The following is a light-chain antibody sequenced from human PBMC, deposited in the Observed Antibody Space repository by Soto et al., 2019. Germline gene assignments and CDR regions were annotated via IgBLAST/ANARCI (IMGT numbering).Light chain of an antibody. J-gene: IGLJ1*01. V-gene: IGLV2-8*01. CDR1: SSDVGGYNY. CDR2: EVS. CDR3: SSFAGSTSYV. Sequence: QSALTQPPSASGSPGQSVTISCTGTSSDVGGYNYVSWYQQYPGKAPKLMIYEVSKRPSGVPDRFSGSKSGNTASLTVSGLQAEDEADYYCSSFAGSTSYVFGTGPKLTVL.